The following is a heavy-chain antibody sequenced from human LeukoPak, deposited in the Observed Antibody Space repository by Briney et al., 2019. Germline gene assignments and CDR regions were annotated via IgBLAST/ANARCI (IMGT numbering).Heavy chain of an antibody. D-gene: IGHD5-18*01. CDR3: ASYSYGWPFDY. CDR1: GYSISSGYY. V-gene: IGHV4-38-2*01. J-gene: IGHJ4*02. Sequence: SETLSLTCAVSGYSISSGYYWGWIRQPPGKGLEWIGSIYHRGSTYYNPSLKSRVTISVDTSKNQFSLKLSSVTAADTAVYYCASYSYGWPFDYWGQGTLVTVSS. CDR2: IYHRGST.